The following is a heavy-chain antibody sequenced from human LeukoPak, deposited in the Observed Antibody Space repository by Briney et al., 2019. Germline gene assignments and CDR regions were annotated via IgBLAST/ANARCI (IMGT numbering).Heavy chain of an antibody. CDR1: GGSISSGGYS. Sequence: SETLSPTCAVSGGSISSGGYSWSWIRQPPGKGLEWIGYIYHSGSTYYNPSLKSRVTISVGRSKDQFSLKLSSVTAADTAVYYCARDAVRYCSGGSCYSAAFDIWGQGTMVTVSS. J-gene: IGHJ3*02. V-gene: IGHV4-30-2*01. D-gene: IGHD2-15*01. CDR2: IYHSGST. CDR3: ARDAVRYCSGGSCYSAAFDI.